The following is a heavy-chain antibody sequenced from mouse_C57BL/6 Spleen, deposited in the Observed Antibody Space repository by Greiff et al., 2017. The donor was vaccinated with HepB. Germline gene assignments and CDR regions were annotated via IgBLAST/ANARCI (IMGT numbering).Heavy chain of an antibody. CDR1: GYTFTSYW. Sequence: EVQLQQSGTVLARPGASVKMSCKTSGYTFTSYWMHWVKQRPGQGLEWIGAIYPGNSDTSYNQKFKGKAKLTAVTSASTAYMELSSLTNEDSAVYYCTRDDGYPLLAMDYWGQGTSVTVSS. D-gene: IGHD2-3*01. CDR2: IYPGNSDT. V-gene: IGHV1-5*01. J-gene: IGHJ4*01. CDR3: TRDDGYPLLAMDY.